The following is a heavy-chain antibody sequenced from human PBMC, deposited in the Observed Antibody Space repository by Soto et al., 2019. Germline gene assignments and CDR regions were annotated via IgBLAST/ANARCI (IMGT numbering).Heavy chain of an antibody. CDR3: ARDPGDVYNLGYFDY. CDR2: IKPSDGST. CDR1: GYTFTSYY. D-gene: IGHD1-1*01. Sequence: QVQLVQSGAEVKKPGASVKVSCKASGYTFTSYYMHWVRQAPGQGLEYMGIIKPSDGSTSYAQKLQGRVTMTRDTSTSTVYMELSSLRSDDTAVYYCARDPGDVYNLGYFDYWGQGTLVTVSS. V-gene: IGHV1-46*04. J-gene: IGHJ4*02.